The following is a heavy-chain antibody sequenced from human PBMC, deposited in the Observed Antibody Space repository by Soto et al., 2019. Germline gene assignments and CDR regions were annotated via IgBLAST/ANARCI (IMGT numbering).Heavy chain of an antibody. D-gene: IGHD2-2*01. J-gene: IGHJ4*02. V-gene: IGHV3-23*01. CDR3: AKDKGGRYCSRTSCLHSFDI. Sequence: EVQLLESGGGLVQPGGSLRLSCTASGFTFSTYAMSWVRQAPGKGLEWVSTISDSGSTYYADSVKGRFTISRDNSKNTLYLEMDIRRAEDSAVYYCAKDKGGRYCSRTSCLHSFDIWAQGPLVTVSS. CDR1: GFTFSTYA. CDR2: ISDSGST.